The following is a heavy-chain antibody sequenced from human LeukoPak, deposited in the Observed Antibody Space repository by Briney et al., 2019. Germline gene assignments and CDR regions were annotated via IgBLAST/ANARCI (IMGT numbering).Heavy chain of an antibody. CDR3: ARRRDCTNGVCYFGFSY. Sequence: SETLSLTCAVYGRSFSGYYWSWIRKPPGKALEWIGEINHSGSTNYNPSLKSRVTISVDTSKNQFSLKLSSVTAADTAVYYCARRRDCTNGVCYFGFSYWGQGTLVTVSS. CDR2: INHSGST. CDR1: GRSFSGYY. J-gene: IGHJ4*02. D-gene: IGHD2-8*01. V-gene: IGHV4-34*01.